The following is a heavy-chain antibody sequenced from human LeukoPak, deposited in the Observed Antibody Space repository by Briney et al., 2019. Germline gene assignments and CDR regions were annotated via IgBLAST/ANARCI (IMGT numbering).Heavy chain of an antibody. J-gene: IGHJ6*02. CDR2: IWYDGSNK. D-gene: IGHD6-13*01. V-gene: IGHV3-33*01. CDR1: GFTFSSYG. Sequence: GGSLRLSCAASGFTFSSYGMHWVRQAPGKGLEWVAVIWYDGSNKYCADSVKGRFTISRDNSKNTLYLQMNSLRAEDTAVYYCARPTYSSSWTSQGYYGMDVWGQGTTVTVSS. CDR3: ARPTYSSSWTSQGYYGMDV.